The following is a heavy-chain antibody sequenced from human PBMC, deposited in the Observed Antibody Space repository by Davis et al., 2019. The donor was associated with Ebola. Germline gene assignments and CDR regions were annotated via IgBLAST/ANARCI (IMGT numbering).Heavy chain of an antibody. Sequence: ASVKVSCKASGYTFTSYYMHWVRQAPGQGLEWMGIINPSGGSTSYAQKLQGRVTMTTDTSTSTAYMELRSLRSDDTAVYYCARSPLGVAVKNWFDPWGQGTLVTVSS. CDR2: INPSGGST. CDR1: GYTFTSYY. CDR3: ARSPLGVAVKNWFDP. D-gene: IGHD2-15*01. J-gene: IGHJ5*02. V-gene: IGHV1-46*01.